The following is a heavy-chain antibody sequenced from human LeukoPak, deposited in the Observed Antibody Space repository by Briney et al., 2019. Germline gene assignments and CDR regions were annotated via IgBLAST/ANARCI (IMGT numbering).Heavy chain of an antibody. J-gene: IGHJ6*02. Sequence: SETLSLTCAVYGGSFSGYYWSWIRQPPGKGLEWIGEINHSGSTNYNPSLKSRVTISVDTSKNQFSLKLSSVTAADTAVYYCARGGPNYGDYVNYYYYGMDVWGQGTTVTVSS. D-gene: IGHD4-17*01. CDR2: INHSGST. CDR3: ARGGPNYGDYVNYYYYGMDV. V-gene: IGHV4-34*01. CDR1: GGSFSGYY.